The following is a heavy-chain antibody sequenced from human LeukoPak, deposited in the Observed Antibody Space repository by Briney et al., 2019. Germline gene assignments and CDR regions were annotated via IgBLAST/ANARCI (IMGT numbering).Heavy chain of an antibody. CDR3: ARERYYYDSSGHNWFDP. V-gene: IGHV4-59*01. D-gene: IGHD3-22*01. CDR2: IYYSGST. CDR1: GGSISSYY. Sequence: NASETLSLTCTVSGGSISSYYWSWIRQPPGKGLEWIGYIYYSGSTNYNPSLKSRVTISVDTSKNQFSLKLSSVTAADTAVYYCARERYYYDSSGHNWFDPWGQGTLVTVSS. J-gene: IGHJ5*02.